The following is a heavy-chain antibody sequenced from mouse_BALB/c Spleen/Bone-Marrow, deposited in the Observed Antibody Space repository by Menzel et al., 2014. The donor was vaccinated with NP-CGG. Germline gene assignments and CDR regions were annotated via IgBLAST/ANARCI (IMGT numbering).Heavy chain of an antibody. D-gene: IGHD3-3*01. CDR1: GYTFTSYW. V-gene: IGHV1S41*01. J-gene: IGHJ2*01. CDR3: ARGGLHYFDY. Sequence: LVKPGASVKLFCKASGYTFTSYWINWIKQRPGQGLEWIGRIAPGSGSTYYNEMFKGKATLIVDTSSSTAYIQLSSLSSEDSAVYFCARGGLHYFDYWGQGTTLTVSS. CDR2: IAPGSGST.